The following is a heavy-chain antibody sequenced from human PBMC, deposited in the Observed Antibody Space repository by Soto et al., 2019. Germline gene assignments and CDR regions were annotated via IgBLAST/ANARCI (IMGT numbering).Heavy chain of an antibody. V-gene: IGHV1-18*01. CDR1: GYTFTSYG. J-gene: IGHJ5*02. CDR2: ISAYNGNT. D-gene: IGHD1-26*01. CDR3: ARVDCGSYSCWFDP. Sequence: GASVKVSCKASGYTFTSYGISWVRQAPGQGLEWMGWISAYNGNTNYAQKLQGRVTMTTDTSTSTAYMELRSLRSDDTAVYYCARVDCGSYSCWFDPWGQGTLVTVSS.